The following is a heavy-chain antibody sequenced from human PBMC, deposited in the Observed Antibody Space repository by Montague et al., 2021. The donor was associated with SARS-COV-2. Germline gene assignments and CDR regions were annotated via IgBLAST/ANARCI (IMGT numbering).Heavy chain of an antibody. J-gene: IGHJ6*02. D-gene: IGHD2/OR15-2a*01. CDR1: GFTFSSYA. V-gene: IGHV3-30-3*01. CDR2: ISYDGSNK. CDR3: ARVLGGYYGMDV. Sequence: SLRLSCAASGFTFSSYAMSWVRQAPGKGLEWAAVISYDGSNKYYADSVKGRFTISRDNSKNTLYLQMNSLRAEDTAVYYCARVLGGYYGMDVWGQGTTVTVSS.